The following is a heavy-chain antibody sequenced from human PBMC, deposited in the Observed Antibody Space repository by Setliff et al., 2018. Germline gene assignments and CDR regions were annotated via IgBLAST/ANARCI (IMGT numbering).Heavy chain of an antibody. D-gene: IGHD6-13*01. CDR3: ARGLGSTWPYVDAFDM. J-gene: IGHJ3*02. Sequence: SETLSLTCSVSGVSTNSGTFYWSWIRQPPGKGLEWTGRIYTSGSTNYNPILHSRVTLSIDTSNNQFSLKLNHVSTADMAVYYGARGLGSTWPYVDAFDMWGQGTMVTVSS. CDR2: IYTSGST. V-gene: IGHV4-61*01. CDR1: GVSTNSGTFY.